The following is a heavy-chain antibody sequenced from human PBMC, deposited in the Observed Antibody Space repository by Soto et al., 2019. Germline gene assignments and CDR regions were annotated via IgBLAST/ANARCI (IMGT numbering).Heavy chain of an antibody. CDR1: EFTVSGHA. V-gene: IGHV3-23*03. D-gene: IGHD2-15*01. J-gene: IGHJ3*02. CDR2: FSVDGGT. Sequence: PGGSLRLSCEGSEFTVSGHAMTWIRQAPGKGPELVLIFSVDGGTYFADSVKGRFAMSRDTSENTLYLQMNSLGAEDTAAYYCAPHVSCSGGSCQYDAFAIRGQGTMVTVSS. CDR3: APHVSCSGGSCQYDAFAI.